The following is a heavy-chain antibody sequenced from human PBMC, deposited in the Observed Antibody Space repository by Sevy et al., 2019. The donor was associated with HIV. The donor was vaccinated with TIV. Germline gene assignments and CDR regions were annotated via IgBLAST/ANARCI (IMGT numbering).Heavy chain of an antibody. CDR3: TTASKKRGLSALLDH. D-gene: IGHD3-10*01. J-gene: IGHJ4*02. CDR1: GFTFSNAW. Sequence: GGSLRLSCAASGFTFSNAWMSWVRQAPGKGLEWVGRIKSKTGGGTTDKAAPGKGRFTISGDDSKSTLYLQMNSLKTEHTAIYYCTTASKKRGLSALLDHWGQGTLVTVSS. CDR2: IKSKTGGGTT. V-gene: IGHV3-15*01.